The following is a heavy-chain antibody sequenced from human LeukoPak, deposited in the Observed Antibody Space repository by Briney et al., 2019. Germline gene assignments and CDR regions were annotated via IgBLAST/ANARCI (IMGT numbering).Heavy chain of an antibody. D-gene: IGHD5-12*01. J-gene: IGHJ6*02. CDR2: ISSSSSYI. V-gene: IGHV3-21*01. CDR3: ARDSGYDPYYYYGMDV. Sequence: PGGSLRLSCAASGFTFSSYSMNWVRQAPGKGLEWVSSISSSSSYIYYADSVNGRFTISRDNAKNSLYLQMNSLRAEDTAVYYCARDSGYDPYYYYGMDVWGQGTTVTVSS. CDR1: GFTFSSYS.